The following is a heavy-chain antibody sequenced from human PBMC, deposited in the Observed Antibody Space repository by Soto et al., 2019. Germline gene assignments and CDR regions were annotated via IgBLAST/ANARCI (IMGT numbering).Heavy chain of an antibody. CDR2: IWFDGSDK. Sequence: QVQLVESGGGVVQPGRSLRLSCAACEFTFSRRGMQWVRQAPGKGLEWVAVIWFDGSDKYYADSVKGRFTISRDNSKNTLYLQMNSLRDEDTAVYYCARDKGKVHFDYWGQGTLVTVSS. CDR3: ARDKGKVHFDY. CDR1: EFTFSRRG. J-gene: IGHJ4*02. D-gene: IGHD3-10*01. V-gene: IGHV3-33*01.